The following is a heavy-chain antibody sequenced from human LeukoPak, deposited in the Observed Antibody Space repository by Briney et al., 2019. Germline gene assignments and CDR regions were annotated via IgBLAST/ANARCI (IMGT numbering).Heavy chain of an antibody. V-gene: IGHV3-30*18. CDR2: ISYDGSNK. D-gene: IGHD6-13*01. J-gene: IGHJ4*02. CDR3: AKDRSSSWTWTINY. CDR1: GFAFSSNG. Sequence: GRSLRLSCAASGFAFSSNGMHWVRQAPGEGLEWVALISYDGSNKYYADSVKGRFTISRDNSKNTLYLQMNSLRAEDTAVYYCAKDRSSSWTWTINYWGQGTLVTVSS.